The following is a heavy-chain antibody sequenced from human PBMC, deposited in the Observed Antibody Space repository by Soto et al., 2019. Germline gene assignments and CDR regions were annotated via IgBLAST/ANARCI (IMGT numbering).Heavy chain of an antibody. CDR2: IYYSGST. CDR1: GGSISSSSYY. Sequence: QLLESGPGLVKPSETLSLTCTVSGGSISSSSYYWGWIRQPPGKGLEWIGSIYYSGSTYYNPSLKSRVTISVDTCKNQFSLKLSSVTAADTAVYYCAILCVHDSPGITIFGVVTFFSNYYFDYWGQGTLVTVSS. V-gene: IGHV4-39*01. J-gene: IGHJ4*02. D-gene: IGHD3-3*01. CDR3: AILCVHDSPGITIFGVVTFFSNYYFDY.